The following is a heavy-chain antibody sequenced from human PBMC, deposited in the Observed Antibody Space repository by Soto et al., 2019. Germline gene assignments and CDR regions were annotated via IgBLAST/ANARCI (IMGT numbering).Heavy chain of an antibody. J-gene: IGHJ4*02. CDR1: GGSISSSSYY. V-gene: IGHV4-39*01. Sequence: PSETLSLTCTVSGGSISSSSYYWGWIRQPPGKGLEWIGSTYYSGSTYYNPSLKSRVTISVDTSKNQFSLKLSSVTAADTAVYYCATPGGYSSGWADYWGQGTLVTVSS. D-gene: IGHD6-19*01. CDR2: TYYSGST. CDR3: ATPGGYSSGWADY.